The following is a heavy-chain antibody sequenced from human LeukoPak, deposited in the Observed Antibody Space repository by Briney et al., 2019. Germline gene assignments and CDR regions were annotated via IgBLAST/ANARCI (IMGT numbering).Heavy chain of an antibody. D-gene: IGHD5-24*01. V-gene: IGHV1-18*01. CDR3: ARARDVIYGMDV. CDR2: ISAYNGNT. CDR1: GYTFTIYG. Sequence: ASVTVSCKASGYTFTIYGISWVRQAPGQGLEWMGWISAYNGNTNYAQKLQGRVTMTTDTSTSTAYMELRSLRSDDTAVYYCARARDVIYGMDVWGQGTTVTVSS. J-gene: IGHJ6*02.